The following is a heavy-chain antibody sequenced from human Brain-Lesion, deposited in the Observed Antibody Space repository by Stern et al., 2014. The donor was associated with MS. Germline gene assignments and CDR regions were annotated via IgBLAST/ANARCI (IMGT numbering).Heavy chain of an antibody. D-gene: IGHD3-3*01. CDR2: INPETGGT. J-gene: IGHJ6*02. V-gene: IGHV1-2*02. CDR3: ARDQRGITIFGVVTDYYYLGMDV. Sequence: QVQLVESGAEVKKPGASVKVSCKTSGYIFTGYYIHWVRQAPGQGLEWMAWINPETGGTPDAQKFQGRVTMSRDTSISTAYVELSSLTSDDTAVYYCARDQRGITIFGVVTDYYYLGMDVWGQGTTVTVSS. CDR1: GYIFTGYY.